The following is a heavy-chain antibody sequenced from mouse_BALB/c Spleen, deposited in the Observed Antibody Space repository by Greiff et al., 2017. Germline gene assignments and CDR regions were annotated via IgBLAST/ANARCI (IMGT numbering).Heavy chain of an antibody. D-gene: IGHD1-2*01. J-gene: IGHJ2*01. Sequence: VMLVESGPGLVQPSQSLSITCTVSGFSLTSYGVHWVRQSPGKGLEWLGVIWSGGSTDYNAAFISRLSISKDNSKSQVFFKMNSLQADDTAIYYCARNGGFYYGSLFDYWGQGTTLTVSS. CDR2: IWSGGST. CDR1: GFSLTSYG. CDR3: ARNGGFYYGSLFDY. V-gene: IGHV2-4-1*01.